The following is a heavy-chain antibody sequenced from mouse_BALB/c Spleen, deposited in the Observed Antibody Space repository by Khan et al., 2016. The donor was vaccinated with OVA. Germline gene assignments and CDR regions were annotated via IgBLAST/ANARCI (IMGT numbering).Heavy chain of an antibody. V-gene: IGHV3-2*02. Sequence: EVQLQESGPGLVKPSQSLSLTCTVTGYSITSDYAWNWIRQFPGNKLEWMGYISYSGSTSYNPSLKSRISITRYTSKNQFFLQLNSVTTEDTATYYCARSPPVGDLWFAYWGQGTRVTVSA. CDR3: ARSPPVGDLWFAY. CDR1: GYSITSDYA. J-gene: IGHJ3*01. CDR2: ISYSGST. D-gene: IGHD3-3*01.